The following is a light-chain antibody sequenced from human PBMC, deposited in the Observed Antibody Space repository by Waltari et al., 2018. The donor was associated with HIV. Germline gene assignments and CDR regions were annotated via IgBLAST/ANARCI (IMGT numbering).Light chain of an antibody. CDR1: SSNIGTHS. Sequence: QSVLTQPPSASGTPGQRVTISCSGSSSNIGTHSVTCSQPLPGEAPKLLISSNDQRPSAVAERFSASKSGTSASLAISGLQSEDEAHYYGAVWDDNLKRVFGGGTKLTVL. CDR3: AVWDDNLKRV. V-gene: IGLV1-44*01. CDR2: SND. J-gene: IGLJ3*02.